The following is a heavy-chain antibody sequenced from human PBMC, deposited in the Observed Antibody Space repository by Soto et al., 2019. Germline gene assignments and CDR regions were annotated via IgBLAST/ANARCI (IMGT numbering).Heavy chain of an antibody. J-gene: IGHJ6*02. CDR1: GFAFSTYM. CDR3: VRDRDLRDYYGMDV. CDR2: ISTNGRSK. V-gene: IGHV3-48*02. Sequence: PGGSLRLSCARSGFAFSTYMMNWVRHAPGKGLEWIADISTNGRSKSYAASVRGRFTISRDNTKNSMYLQMNSLRDDDTAVYYCVRDRDLRDYYGMDVWGQGTTVTVSS. D-gene: IGHD3-10*01.